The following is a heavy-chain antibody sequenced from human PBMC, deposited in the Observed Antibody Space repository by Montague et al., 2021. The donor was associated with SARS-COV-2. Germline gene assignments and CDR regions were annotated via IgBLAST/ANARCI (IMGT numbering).Heavy chain of an antibody. V-gene: IGHV3-48*03. D-gene: IGHD3-10*01. CDR1: GFTFRTYE. J-gene: IGHJ4*02. Sequence: SLRLSCAASGFTFRTYEMNWVRQAPGKGLEWVSYISSSGSTIYYADSVKGRFTISRGNAKNSLYLQMNSLRAEDTAVYYCARDGRFGELDYWGQGTLVTVST. CDR3: ARDGRFGELDY. CDR2: ISSSGSTI.